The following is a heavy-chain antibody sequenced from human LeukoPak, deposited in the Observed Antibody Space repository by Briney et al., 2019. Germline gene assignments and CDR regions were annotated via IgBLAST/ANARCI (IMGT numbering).Heavy chain of an antibody. D-gene: IGHD6-6*01. V-gene: IGHV3-30-3*01. Sequence: GGSLRLSCAASGFTFSSYAMHWVRQAPGKGLEWVAVISYDGSNKYYADSVKGRFTISRDNSKNTLYLQMNSLRAEDTAVYYCANIAARGPIDYWGQGTLVTVSS. CDR2: ISYDGSNK. CDR1: GFTFSSYA. J-gene: IGHJ4*02. CDR3: ANIAARGPIDY.